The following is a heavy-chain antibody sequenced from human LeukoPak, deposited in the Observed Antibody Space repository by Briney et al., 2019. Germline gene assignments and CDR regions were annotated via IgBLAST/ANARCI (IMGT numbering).Heavy chain of an antibody. CDR2: VSSSGAAI. CDR3: AKGFPSWGSHFDS. V-gene: IGHV3-48*01. J-gene: IGHJ4*02. CDR1: GFTLTRYN. Sequence: GGSLRLSCAASGFTLTRYNMNWVRQAPGKGLEWVSYVSSSGAAIYYADSVKGRFTISRDNSKNTLYLQMNSLRAEDTAVYYCAKGFPSWGSHFDSWGQGTLVTVSS. D-gene: IGHD7-27*01.